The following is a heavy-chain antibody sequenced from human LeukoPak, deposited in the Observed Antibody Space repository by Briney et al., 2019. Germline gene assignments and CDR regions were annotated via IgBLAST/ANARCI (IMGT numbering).Heavy chain of an antibody. V-gene: IGHV3-20*04. Sequence: GGSLRLSCAASGFTFDDYGMSWVRQAPGKGLEWVSGINWNGGSTGYADSVKGRFTISRDNAKNSLYLQVSSLRAEDTAWYYCARGQNYYGSGSQTFDIWGQGTLVTVSS. CDR1: GFTFDDYG. CDR3: ARGQNYYGSGSQTFDI. J-gene: IGHJ3*02. CDR2: INWNGGST. D-gene: IGHD3-10*01.